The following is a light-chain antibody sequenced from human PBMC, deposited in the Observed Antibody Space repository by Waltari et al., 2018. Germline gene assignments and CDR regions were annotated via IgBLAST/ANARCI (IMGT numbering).Light chain of an antibody. CDR1: SSDY. CDR3: SSYADNTVV. Sequence: QSALTQPPSASGSPGQSVTISCTGTSSDYVSWFQHHPGKAPKLMIYEVSKRPSGVPDRFSGSKSGNTGSLTVSGLQADDEAHYYCSSYADNTVVFGGGTKLTVL. J-gene: IGLJ2*01. CDR2: EVS. V-gene: IGLV2-8*01.